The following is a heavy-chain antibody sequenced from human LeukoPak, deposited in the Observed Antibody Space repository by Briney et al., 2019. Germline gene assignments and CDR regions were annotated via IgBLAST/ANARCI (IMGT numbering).Heavy chain of an antibody. V-gene: IGHV3-15*01. CDR3: ARVGVRGWYWTDY. J-gene: IGHJ4*02. D-gene: IGHD6-19*01. CDR1: GFTFSNAW. CDR2: IKSKTDGGIT. Sequence: GGSLRLSCAASGFTFSNAWMSWVRQAPGRGLEWVGRIKSKTDGGITDYAAPVKGRFTISRDDSTNTLYLQMNSLRAEDTAVYYCARVGVRGWYWTDYWGQGTLVTVSS.